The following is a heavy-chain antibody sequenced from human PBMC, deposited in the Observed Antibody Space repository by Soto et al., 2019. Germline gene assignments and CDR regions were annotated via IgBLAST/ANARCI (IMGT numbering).Heavy chain of an antibody. CDR3: AKDLPPTMVRGVNSVGRQTDQINYYYYGMDV. CDR2: ISYDGSNK. CDR1: GFTFSSYG. V-gene: IGHV3-30*18. J-gene: IGHJ6*02. Sequence: GGSLRLSCAASGFTFSSYGMHWVRQAPGKGLEWVAVISYDGSNKYYADSVKGRFTISRDNSKNTLYLQMNSLRAEDTAVYYCAKDLPPTMVRGVNSVGRQTDQINYYYYGMDVWGQGTTVTVSS. D-gene: IGHD3-10*01.